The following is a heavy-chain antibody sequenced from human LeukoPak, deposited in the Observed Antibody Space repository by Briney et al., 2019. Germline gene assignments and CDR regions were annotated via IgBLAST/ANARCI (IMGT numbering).Heavy chain of an antibody. J-gene: IGHJ4*02. Sequence: GGSLRLSCAASGFTFSSYAMHWVRQAPGKGLEWVAIISYDGSDKYYADSVKGRFTISRDNSKNTLYLQMNSLRAEDTALYYCARNGRRTTVTSDFWGQGTLVTVSS. CDR1: GFTFSSYA. CDR2: ISYDGSDK. CDR3: ARNGRRTTVTSDF. V-gene: IGHV3-30-3*01. D-gene: IGHD4-17*01.